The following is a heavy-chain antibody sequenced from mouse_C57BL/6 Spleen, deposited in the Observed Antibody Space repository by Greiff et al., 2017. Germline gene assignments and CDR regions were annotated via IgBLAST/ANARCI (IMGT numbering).Heavy chain of an antibody. V-gene: IGHV1-39*01. CDR1: GYSFTDYN. CDR2: INPNYGTT. Sequence: EVKLMESGPELVKPGASVKISCKASGYSFTDYNMNWVKQSNGKSLEWIGVINPNYGTTSYNQKFKGKATLTVDQSSSTAYMQLHSLTSEDSAVYYCARGGLTGPFAYWGQGTLVTVSA. D-gene: IGHD4-1*01. CDR3: ARGGLTGPFAY. J-gene: IGHJ3*01.